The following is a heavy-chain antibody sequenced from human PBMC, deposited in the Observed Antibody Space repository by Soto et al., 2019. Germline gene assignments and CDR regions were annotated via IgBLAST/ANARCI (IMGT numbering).Heavy chain of an antibody. J-gene: IGHJ6*03. V-gene: IGHV3-23*01. CDR3: AKQMWDDEEKSFYYYYYYMDV. D-gene: IGHD1-1*01. Sequence: GGSLRLSCAASGFTFSSYAMSWVRQAPGKGLEWVSAISGSGGSTYYADSVKGRFTISRDNSKNTLYLQMNSLRAEDTAVYYCAKQMWDDEEKSFYYYYYYMDVWGKGTTVTVSS. CDR1: GFTFSSYA. CDR2: ISGSGGST.